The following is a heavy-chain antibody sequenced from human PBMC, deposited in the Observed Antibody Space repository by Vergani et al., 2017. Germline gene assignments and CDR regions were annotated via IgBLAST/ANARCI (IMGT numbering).Heavy chain of an antibody. D-gene: IGHD1-1*01. J-gene: IGHJ4*02. Sequence: EVQLVESGGGLVQPGGSLRLSCAASGFTFSSYWMSWVRQAPGKGLEWVANIKQDGSEKYYVDSVKGRFTISRDNSKNTLYLQMNSLRAEDTAVYYCAKGYPRFDYWGQGTLVTVSS. CDR1: GFTFSSYW. CDR2: IKQDGSEK. V-gene: IGHV3-7*03. CDR3: AKGYPRFDY.